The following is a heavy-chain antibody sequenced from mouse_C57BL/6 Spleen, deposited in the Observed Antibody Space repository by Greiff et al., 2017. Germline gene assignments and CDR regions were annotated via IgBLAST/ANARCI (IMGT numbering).Heavy chain of an antibody. CDR1: GYSITSGYY. CDR2: ISYDGSN. Sequence: EVQRVESGPGLVKPSQSLSLTCSVTGYSITSGYYWNWIRQFPGNKLEWMGYISYDGSNNYNPSLKNRISITRDTSKNQFFLKLNSVTTEDTATYYCAREGTLGPFAYWGQGTLVTVSA. J-gene: IGHJ3*01. CDR3: AREGTLGPFAY. V-gene: IGHV3-6*01. D-gene: IGHD3-3*01.